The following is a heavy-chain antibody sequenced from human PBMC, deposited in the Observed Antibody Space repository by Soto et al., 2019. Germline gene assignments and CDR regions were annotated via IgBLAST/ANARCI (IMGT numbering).Heavy chain of an antibody. Sequence: EVQPVESGGGLVQAGGSLRLFCTASGFTFRNYNMNWVRQAPGKGLEWVSSISTGGAYMFYADSVKGRFTISRDNAQNSLFLQIDSPRAEDTAVYYCARDIASPGGDYFDSWGQGTLVTVSS. D-gene: IGHD2-21*01. J-gene: IGHJ4*02. CDR3: ARDIASPGGDYFDS. CDR1: GFTFRNYN. V-gene: IGHV3-21*06. CDR2: ISTGGAYM.